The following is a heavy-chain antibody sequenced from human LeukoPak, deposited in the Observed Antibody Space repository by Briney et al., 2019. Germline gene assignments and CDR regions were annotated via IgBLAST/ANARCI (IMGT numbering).Heavy chain of an antibody. CDR3: ARGSSVVSSGYYFYYFDY. Sequence: GGSLRLSCAASGFTFSSYGMHWVRQAPGKGLERVAVIWYDGSNKYYADSVKGRFTISRDNSKNTLYLQMNSLRAEDTAVYYCARGSSVVSSGYYFYYFDYWGQGTLVTVSS. D-gene: IGHD3-22*01. J-gene: IGHJ4*02. CDR2: IWYDGSNK. V-gene: IGHV3-33*01. CDR1: GFTFSSYG.